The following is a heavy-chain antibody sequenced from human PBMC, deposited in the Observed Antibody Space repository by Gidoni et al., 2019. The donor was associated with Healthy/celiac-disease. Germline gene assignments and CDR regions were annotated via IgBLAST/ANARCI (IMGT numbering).Heavy chain of an antibody. CDR2: IYSSGRT. D-gene: IGHD3-16*02. Sequence: HLPLQESRPGLVKPSETLSLTCTVSGGSISSRSYSWVLLRPPPGKGVEWIGSIYSSGRTYHNPSLKRRVTISGDTSKNQSSLKLSSVTAADTAVYYCARRSDYDYVWGSYRYPGDYFDYWGQGTLVTVSS. CDR1: GGSISSRSYS. CDR3: ARRSDYDYVWGSYRYPGDYFDY. J-gene: IGHJ4*02. V-gene: IGHV4-39*01.